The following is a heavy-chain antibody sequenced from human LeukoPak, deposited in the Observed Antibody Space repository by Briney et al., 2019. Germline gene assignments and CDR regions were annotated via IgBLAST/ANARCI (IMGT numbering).Heavy chain of an antibody. D-gene: IGHD3-10*01. Sequence: GGSLRLSCAASGFTFSSYWMDWVRQAPGKGLEWVANIKQDGSQKSYVDSVKGRFTISRDNTKNSLYLQMNSLRAEDTAVYYCARDPTYGSGSPAGGQGTLVTVSS. CDR3: ARDPTYGSGSPA. V-gene: IGHV3-7*04. CDR1: GFTFSSYW. CDR2: IKQDGSQK. J-gene: IGHJ4*02.